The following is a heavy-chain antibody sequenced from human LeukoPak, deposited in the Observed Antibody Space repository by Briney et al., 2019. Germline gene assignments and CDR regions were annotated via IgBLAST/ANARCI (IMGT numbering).Heavy chain of an antibody. V-gene: IGHV1-69*04. Sequence: ASVTVSCKASGGAFSSYAISWVRQAPGQGLEWMGRIIPILGIANYAQKFQGRVTITADKSTSTAYMELSSLRSEDTAVYYCARVAAAAGNYYYYYGMDVCGQGTTVTVSS. J-gene: IGHJ6*02. D-gene: IGHD6-13*01. CDR3: ARVAAAAGNYYYYYGMDV. CDR2: IIPILGIA. CDR1: GGAFSSYA.